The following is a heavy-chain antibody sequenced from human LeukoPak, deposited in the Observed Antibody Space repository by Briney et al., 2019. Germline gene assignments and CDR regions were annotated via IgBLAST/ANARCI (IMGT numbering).Heavy chain of an antibody. CDR3: AKDLNTVTTAFFVH. J-gene: IGHJ4*02. CDR2: ISSSSTYI. Sequence: EGSLRLSCAASGFTFSSYAMSWVRQAPGKGLEWVSSISSSSTYIYYADSVKGRFTISRDNAKNSLYLQMNSLRAEDTAVYYCAKDLNTVTTAFFVHWGQGTLVTVSS. D-gene: IGHD4-11*01. CDR1: GFTFSSYA. V-gene: IGHV3-21*06.